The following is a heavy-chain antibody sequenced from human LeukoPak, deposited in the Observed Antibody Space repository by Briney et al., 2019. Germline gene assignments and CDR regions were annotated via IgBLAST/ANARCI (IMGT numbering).Heavy chain of an antibody. CDR3: AKIAAASLNFDY. V-gene: IGHV3-21*01. J-gene: IGHJ4*02. D-gene: IGHD6-13*01. CDR2: ITSSSRYT. Sequence: GGSLRLSCAASVFTFSTYNMNWVRQAPGKGLEWVSSITSSSRYTFYADSVKGRFTISRDNSKNTLYLQMNSLRAEDTAVYYCAKIAAASLNFDYWGQGTLVTVSS. CDR1: VFTFSTYN.